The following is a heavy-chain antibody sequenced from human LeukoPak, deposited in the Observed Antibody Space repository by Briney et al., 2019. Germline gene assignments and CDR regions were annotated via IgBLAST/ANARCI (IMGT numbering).Heavy chain of an antibody. J-gene: IGHJ4*02. Sequence: GGSLRLSCAASGFTFSSYAMHWVRQAPGKGLEWVAVISYDGSNKYYADSVKGRFTISRDNSKNTLYLQMNSLRAEDTAVYYCARDLGVTMITFFDYWGQGTLVTVSS. CDR1: GFTFSSYA. V-gene: IGHV3-30-3*01. D-gene: IGHD3-22*01. CDR2: ISYDGSNK. CDR3: ARDLGVTMITFFDY.